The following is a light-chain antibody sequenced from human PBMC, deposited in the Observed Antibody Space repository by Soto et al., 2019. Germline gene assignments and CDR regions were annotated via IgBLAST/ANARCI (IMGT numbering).Light chain of an antibody. V-gene: IGLV2-14*01. CDR3: SSYTSSSTVV. J-gene: IGLJ2*01. Sequence: QSALTQPASVSGSPGQSITLSCTGTRSDVGGYNYVSWYQQHPGKAPKLMIYEVTNRPSGVSYRFSGSKSGNTASLTISGLQAEDEADYYCSSYTSSSTVVFGGGTQLTVL. CDR1: RSDVGGYNY. CDR2: EVT.